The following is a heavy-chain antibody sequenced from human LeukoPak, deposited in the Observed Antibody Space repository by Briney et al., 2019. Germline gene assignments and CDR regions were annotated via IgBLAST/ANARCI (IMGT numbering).Heavy chain of an antibody. CDR3: AREGGRVVIGTFDH. V-gene: IGHV3-30*02. J-gene: IGHJ4*02. D-gene: IGHD1/OR15-1a*01. CDR2: IQYDESSK. Sequence: GGSLRLSGVASGITFSGSGMHWVRQAPGKGLEWVAFIQYDESSKYYADSVKGRFTISRDNSKNTVYLQMYSLRGEDTAAYYCAREGGRVVIGTFDHWGQGTLVTVSS. CDR1: GITFSGSG.